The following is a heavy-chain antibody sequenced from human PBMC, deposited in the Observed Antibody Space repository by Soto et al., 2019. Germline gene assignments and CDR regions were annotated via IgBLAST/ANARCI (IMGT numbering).Heavy chain of an antibody. J-gene: IGHJ3*02. V-gene: IGHV1-18*01. CDR1: GYTFTSYR. Sequence: ASVKVYCKASGYTFTSYRISWVRKAPEQGLEWMGWIDAYNGNTNYAQKFQGRVTMTADTSTDTAYMELSSLRSEDTAVYYCAACIAVAVSKADDAFDIWGQGTMVTVSS. CDR3: AACIAVAVSKADDAFDI. CDR2: IDAYNGNT. D-gene: IGHD6-19*01.